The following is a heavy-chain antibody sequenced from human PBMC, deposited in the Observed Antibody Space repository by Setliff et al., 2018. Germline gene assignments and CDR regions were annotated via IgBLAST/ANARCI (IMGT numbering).Heavy chain of an antibody. CDR3: ARGPVMIVATGYFDY. V-gene: IGHV4-39*07. D-gene: IGHD3-22*01. CDR1: GGSISSSSYY. CDR2: IYYSGST. J-gene: IGHJ4*02. Sequence: SETLSLTCTVSGGSISSSSYYWGWIRQPPGKGLEWIGSIYYSGSTNYNPSLKSRVTISVDTSKNQFSLKLSSVTAADTAVYYCARGPVMIVATGYFDYWGQGTLVTVSS.